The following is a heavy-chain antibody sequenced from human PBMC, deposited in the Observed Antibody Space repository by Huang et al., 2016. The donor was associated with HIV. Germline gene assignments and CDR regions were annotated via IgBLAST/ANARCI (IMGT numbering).Heavy chain of an antibody. CDR2: INHSGRT. D-gene: IGHD3-16*01. J-gene: IGHJ4*02. Sequence: QVQLHQWGAGLLKPSETLSLTCGVYGGSFSGPNWTWIRQTPGKGLGWIGEINHSGRTNYSPALKRRVTISLDTSKNQFSLRLRSVTAADTAVYYCARGRGDARGFLGLDFWGQGTLVTVSS. V-gene: IGHV4-34*01. CDR3: ARGRGDARGFLGLDF. CDR1: GGSFSGPN.